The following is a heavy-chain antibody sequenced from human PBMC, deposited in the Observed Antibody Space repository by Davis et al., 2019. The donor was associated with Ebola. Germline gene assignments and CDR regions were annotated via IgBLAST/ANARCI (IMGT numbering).Heavy chain of an antibody. CDR3: ARDRGLRRQYYFDY. J-gene: IGHJ4*02. V-gene: IGHV3-74*01. CDR2: INSDGSST. CDR1: GFTFSSYW. Sequence: HTGGSLRLSCAASGFTFSSYWMHWVRQAPGKGLVWVSRINSDGSSTSYADSVKGRFTISRDNSKNTLYLQMNSLRAEDTAVYYCARDRGLRRQYYFDYWGQGTLVTVSS. D-gene: IGHD4-17*01.